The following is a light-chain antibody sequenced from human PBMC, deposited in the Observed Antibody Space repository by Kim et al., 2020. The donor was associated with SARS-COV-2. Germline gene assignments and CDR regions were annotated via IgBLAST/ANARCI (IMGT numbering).Light chain of an antibody. Sequence: PLSLSPGERATLSCRASQSVSSSYLAWYQQKPGQAPRLLIYGASSRATGIPDRFSGSGSGTDFTLTISRLEPEDFAVYYCQQGFTFGPGTKVDIK. CDR1: QSVSSSY. CDR2: GAS. J-gene: IGKJ3*01. CDR3: QQGFT. V-gene: IGKV3-20*01.